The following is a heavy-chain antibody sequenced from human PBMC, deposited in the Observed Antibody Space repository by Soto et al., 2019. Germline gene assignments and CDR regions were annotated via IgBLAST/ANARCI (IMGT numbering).Heavy chain of an antibody. V-gene: IGHV4-34*01. D-gene: IGHD6-6*01. CDR3: ARRPDGFDI. Sequence: QVQLHQWGAGLLKPSETLSLTCAVSGGSTSGYHWSWIRQPPGKGLEWIGQINHSGHTDYNSSLXRRXPXPLDTSQNHFSLRLTSVTAADTSVYYCARRPDGFDIWGQGTVVTVSS. CDR1: GGSTSGYH. CDR2: INHSGHT. J-gene: IGHJ3*02.